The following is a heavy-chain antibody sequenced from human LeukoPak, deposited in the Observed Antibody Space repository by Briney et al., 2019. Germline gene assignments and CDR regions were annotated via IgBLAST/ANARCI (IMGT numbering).Heavy chain of an antibody. J-gene: IGHJ1*01. CDR3: ATYSSLNRREFQY. CDR1: GFTFTDYG. D-gene: IGHD3-22*01. Sequence: GGSLRLSCAASGFTFTDYGMHWVRQAPGKGLEWVAVIWYDGSKKYYADSVKGRFTISRDNAKNSLYLQMNSLRAEDTAVYYCATYSSLNRREFQYWGQGTLLTVSS. CDR2: IWYDGSKK. V-gene: IGHV3-33*03.